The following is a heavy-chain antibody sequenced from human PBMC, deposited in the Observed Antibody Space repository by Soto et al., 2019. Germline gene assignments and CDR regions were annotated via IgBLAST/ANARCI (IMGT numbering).Heavy chain of an antibody. J-gene: IGHJ2*01. D-gene: IGHD5-18*01. CDR3: ARDWGGDTVPYWYFDL. CDR2: ISGSGGST. CDR1: GFTFSSYA. Sequence: EVQLLESGGGLVQPGGSLRLSCAASGFTFSSYAMSWVRQAPGKGLEWVSAISGSGGSTYYADSVKGRFTISRDNSKNTLYLQMNSLRAEDTAVYYCARDWGGDTVPYWYFDLWGRGTLVTVSS. V-gene: IGHV3-23*01.